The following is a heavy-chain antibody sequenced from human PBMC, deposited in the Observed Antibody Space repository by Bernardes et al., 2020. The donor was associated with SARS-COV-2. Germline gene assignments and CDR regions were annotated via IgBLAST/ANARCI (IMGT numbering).Heavy chain of an antibody. V-gene: IGHV1-2*02. D-gene: IGHD3-22*01. CDR3: AIPPTNYDRYGMDV. CDR2: INPNSGGT. Sequence: ASVEVSCKASGYTFTGYYVHWVRQDPGQGLEWMGWINPNSGGTNYAQKFQDRATMTRDTSISTAYMELSRLRSDDTAVYYCAIPPTNYDRYGMDVWGQGTTVTVSS. CDR1: GYTFTGYY. J-gene: IGHJ6*02.